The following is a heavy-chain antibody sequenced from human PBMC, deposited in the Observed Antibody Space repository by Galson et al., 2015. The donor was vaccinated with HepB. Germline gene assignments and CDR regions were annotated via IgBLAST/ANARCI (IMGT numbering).Heavy chain of an antibody. CDR1: GYSFTSYW. Sequence: QSGAEVKKPGESLKISCKGSGYSFTSYWIGWVRQMPGKGLEWMGIIYPGDSDTRYSPSFQGQVTISADKSISTAYLQWSSLKASDTAMYYCARLRARIAARPGGWFDPWGQGTLVTVSS. J-gene: IGHJ5*02. D-gene: IGHD6-6*01. CDR2: IYPGDSDT. V-gene: IGHV5-51*03. CDR3: ARLRARIAARPGGWFDP.